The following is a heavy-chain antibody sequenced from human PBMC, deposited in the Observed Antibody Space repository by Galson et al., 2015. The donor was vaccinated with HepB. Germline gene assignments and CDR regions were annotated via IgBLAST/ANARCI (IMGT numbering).Heavy chain of an antibody. J-gene: IGHJ4*02. Sequence: QVQLQESGPGLVKPSETLSLTCVVYGGSFSGYYWSWIRQPPGKGLEWIGEIKHSGSTNYNPSLKSRVTISVDTSNNQFSLKLSFVTAADTAVYYCARGDDSSGYYRGVDYWGQGTLVTVSS. CDR1: GGSFSGYY. V-gene: IGHV4-34*01. CDR3: ARGDDSSGYYRGVDY. D-gene: IGHD3-22*01. CDR2: IKHSGST.